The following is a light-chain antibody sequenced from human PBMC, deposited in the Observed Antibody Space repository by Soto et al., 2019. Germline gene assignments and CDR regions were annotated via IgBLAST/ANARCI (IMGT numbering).Light chain of an antibody. CDR3: QVWDSYTVL. CDR2: RDT. J-gene: IGLJ2*01. CDR1: NIESKK. Sequence: SSELTQPLSVSVALGQTASISCGGDNIESKKVHWYQQKPGQAPVVVIYRDTDRPSGIPERFSGSNSGNTATLTITRAQVGDEADYYCQVWDSYTVLFGGGTKVTVL. V-gene: IGLV3-9*01.